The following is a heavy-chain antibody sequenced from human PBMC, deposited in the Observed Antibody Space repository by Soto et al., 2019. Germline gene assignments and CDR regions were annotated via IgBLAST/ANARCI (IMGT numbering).Heavy chain of an antibody. Sequence: ASETLSLTCAVYGGSFSGYYWGWIRQPPGKGLEWIGEINHSGSTNYNPSLKSRVTISVDTSKNQFSLKLSSVTAADTAVYYCARGQAISVDTAMVFSPRPPSGYYGMDVWGQGTTVTVSS. D-gene: IGHD5-18*01. J-gene: IGHJ6*02. V-gene: IGHV4-34*01. CDR3: ARGQAISVDTAMVFSPRPPSGYYGMDV. CDR1: GGSFSGYY. CDR2: INHSGST.